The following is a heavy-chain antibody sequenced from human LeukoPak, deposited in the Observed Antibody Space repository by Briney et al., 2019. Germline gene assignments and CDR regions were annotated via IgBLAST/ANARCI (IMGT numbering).Heavy chain of an antibody. J-gene: IGHJ4*02. V-gene: IGHV3-74*03. Sequence: PGRSLRLSCEAYGFSLKSYWMHWVRQAPGEGPVWVSRISVDGRSTAYADSVKGRFTISRDNAKNTLYLGMNSLRADDTAVYYCAREGYSTGWYFFDNWGRGTRVTVSS. CDR3: AREGYSTGWYFFDN. CDR2: ISVDGRST. CDR1: GFSLKSYW. D-gene: IGHD6-13*01.